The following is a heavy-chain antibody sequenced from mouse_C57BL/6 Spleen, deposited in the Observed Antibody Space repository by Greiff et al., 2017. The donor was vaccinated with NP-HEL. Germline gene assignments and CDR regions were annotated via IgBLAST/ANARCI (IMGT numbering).Heavy chain of an antibody. CDR3: ARGRGDY. CDR1: GYTFTSYW. V-gene: IGHV1-69*01. CDR2: IDPSDSYT. J-gene: IGHJ4*01. Sequence: VQLQQSGAELVMPGASVKLSCKASGYTFTSYWMHWVKQRPGQGLEWIGEIDPSDSYTNYNQKFKGKSTLTVDKSSSTAYMQLSSLTSEDSAVYYCARGRGDYWGQGTSVTVSS.